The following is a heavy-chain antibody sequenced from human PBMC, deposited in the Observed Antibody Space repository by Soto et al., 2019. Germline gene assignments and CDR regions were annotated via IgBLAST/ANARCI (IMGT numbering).Heavy chain of an antibody. CDR1: GFTFSSYD. CDR2: IGTAGDT. Sequence: GGSLRLSCAASGFTFSSYDMHWVRQATGKGLEWVSAIGTAGDTYYPGSVKGRFTISRENAKNSLYLQMNSLRAGDTAVYYCARGSGYYYCMDVWGQGTMVTVSS. D-gene: IGHD1-26*01. V-gene: IGHV3-13*01. CDR3: ARGSGYYYCMDV. J-gene: IGHJ6*02.